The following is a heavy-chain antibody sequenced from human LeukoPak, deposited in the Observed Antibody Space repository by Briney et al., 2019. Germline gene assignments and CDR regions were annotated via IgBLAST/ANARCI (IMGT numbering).Heavy chain of an antibody. CDR1: GLDFSTYW. D-gene: IGHD3-3*01. J-gene: IGHJ3*02. Sequence: GGSLRLSCAASGLDFSTYWMHWVRQATGKGLVWVARFKNDGRTTIYTDSVKGRFTISRDNAKNTLYVQMDSLRGEDTAVYFCAREPRISEWSPGAFDIWGKGTVVTVSS. CDR3: AREPRISEWSPGAFDI. V-gene: IGHV3-74*01. CDR2: FKNDGRTT.